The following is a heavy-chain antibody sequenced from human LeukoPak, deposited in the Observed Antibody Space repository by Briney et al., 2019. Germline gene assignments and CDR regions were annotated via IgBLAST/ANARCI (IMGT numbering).Heavy chain of an antibody. CDR3: LMYTNGWN. CDR1: GSTISGNY. J-gene: IGHJ4*02. D-gene: IGHD6-19*01. Sequence: PGGSLRLSCAVSGSTISGNYMHWIRQAPGKGLLWVSRINSDGTSTTYADSVKGRFTISRDNAKSMLYLQMNSLRAEDTAMYYCLMYTNGWNWGQGALVTVSS. CDR2: INSDGTST. V-gene: IGHV3-74*01.